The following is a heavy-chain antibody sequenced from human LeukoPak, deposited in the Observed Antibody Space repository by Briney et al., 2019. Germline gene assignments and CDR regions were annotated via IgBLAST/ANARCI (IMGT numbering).Heavy chain of an antibody. CDR2: MNPNSGST. D-gene: IGHD6-13*01. Sequence: ASVKVSCKASGYTFTSYDINWVRQATGQGLEWMGWMNPNSGSTGYAQKFQGRVTMTRNTSISTAYMELSSLRSEDTAVYYCASRYSSSWYNWFDPWGQGTLVTVSS. V-gene: IGHV1-8*01. CDR1: GYTFTSYD. CDR3: ASRYSSSWYNWFDP. J-gene: IGHJ5*02.